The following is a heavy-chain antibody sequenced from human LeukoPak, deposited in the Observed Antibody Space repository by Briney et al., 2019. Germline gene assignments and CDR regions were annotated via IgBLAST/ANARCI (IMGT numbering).Heavy chain of an antibody. J-gene: IGHJ4*02. CDR3: AKEYSGYDFDY. CDR1: GFTLSSYD. D-gene: IGHD5-12*01. CDR2: TSGSGVNS. Sequence: GGSLRLSCAASGFTLSSYDMSWVRQAPGKGLEWVAATSGSGVNSYYADSVRGRFTISRDNSQNTLYLQMVSLRAEDTALYYCAKEYSGYDFDYWGQGTLVTVSS. V-gene: IGHV3-23*01.